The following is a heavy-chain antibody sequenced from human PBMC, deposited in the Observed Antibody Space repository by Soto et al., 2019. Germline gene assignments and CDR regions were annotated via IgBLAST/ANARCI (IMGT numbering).Heavy chain of an antibody. CDR2: INPNSGGT. CDR3: ARDNLGRGSTKTYYYYGMDV. J-gene: IGHJ6*02. Sequence: ASVKVSCKASGYTFTGYYMHWVRQAHGQGLEWMGWINPNSGGTNYAQKFQGRVTMTRDTSISTAYMELSRLRSDDTAVYYCARDNLGRGSTKTYYYYGMDVWGQGTTVTVSS. V-gene: IGHV1-2*02. CDR1: GYTFTGYY. D-gene: IGHD2-2*01.